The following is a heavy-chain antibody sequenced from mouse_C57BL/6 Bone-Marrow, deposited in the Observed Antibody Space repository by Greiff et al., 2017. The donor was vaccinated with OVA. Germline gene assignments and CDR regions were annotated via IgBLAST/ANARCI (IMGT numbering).Heavy chain of an antibody. Sequence: VQLQQSGAELMKPGASVKLSCKATGYTFTGYWIEWVKQRPGHGLEWIGEILPGSGSTNYNEKFKGKATFTADKSSNTAYMQLSILTTEDSAIYCCARTPLGMYYLDYWGQGTPLTVSS. D-gene: IGHD2-14*01. V-gene: IGHV1-9*01. CDR3: ARTPLGMYYLDY. CDR1: GYTFTGYW. CDR2: ILPGSGST. J-gene: IGHJ2*01.